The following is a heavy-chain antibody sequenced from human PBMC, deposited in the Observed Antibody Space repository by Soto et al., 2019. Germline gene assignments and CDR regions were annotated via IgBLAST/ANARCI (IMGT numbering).Heavy chain of an antibody. CDR2: ISYDGSNK. V-gene: IGHV3-30*03. D-gene: IGHD3-3*01. J-gene: IGHJ6*02. CDR3: ATAYQYDFWSGYYPHYYYYGMDV. Sequence: GGSLRLSCAASGFTFSSYGMHWVRQAPGKGLEWVAVISYDGSNKYYADSVKGRFTISRDNSKNTLYLQMNSLRAEDTAVYYCATAYQYDFWSGYYPHYYYYGMDVWGQGTTVTVSS. CDR1: GFTFSSYG.